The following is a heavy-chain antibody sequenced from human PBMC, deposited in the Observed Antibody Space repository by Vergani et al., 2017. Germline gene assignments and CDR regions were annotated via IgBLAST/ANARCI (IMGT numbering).Heavy chain of an antibody. CDR3: ARGVVPAAWDDDYMDV. Sequence: QVQLVQSGAEVKKPGASVKVSCKASGYTFTSYAMHWVRQAPGQRLEWMGWINAGNGNTKYSQKFQGRVTITRDTSASTAYMELSSLRSEDTAVYYCARGVVPAAWDDDYMDVWGKGTTVTVSS. D-gene: IGHD2-2*01. V-gene: IGHV1-3*01. J-gene: IGHJ6*03. CDR2: INAGNGNT. CDR1: GYTFTSYA.